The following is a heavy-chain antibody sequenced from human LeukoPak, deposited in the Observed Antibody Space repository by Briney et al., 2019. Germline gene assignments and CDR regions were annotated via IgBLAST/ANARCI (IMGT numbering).Heavy chain of an antibody. Sequence: ASLKLSCKASGYTFTSYDINWVRQATGQGLEWMGWMNPNSGNTGYAQKFQGRVTMTRNTSISTAYMELSSLRSEDTAVYYCARGRGYSSGWYGDWFDPWGQGTLVTVSS. CDR2: MNPNSGNT. CDR1: GYTFTSYD. J-gene: IGHJ5*02. V-gene: IGHV1-8*01. D-gene: IGHD6-19*01. CDR3: ARGRGYSSGWYGDWFDP.